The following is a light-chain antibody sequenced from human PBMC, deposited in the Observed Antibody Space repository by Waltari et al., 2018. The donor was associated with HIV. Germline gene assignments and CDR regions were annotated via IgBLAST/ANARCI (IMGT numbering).Light chain of an antibody. CDR2: EVS. J-gene: IGLJ3*02. CDR1: SSDVGGYNY. Sequence: QSALTQPASVSGSPGQSITISCTGTSSDVGGYNYVSWYQQHPGKAPKLMIYEVSNRPSWVSNRFSGSQSGNTASLTISGLQAEDEADYYCSSYTSSSTVFGGGTKLTVL. CDR3: SSYTSSSTV. V-gene: IGLV2-14*01.